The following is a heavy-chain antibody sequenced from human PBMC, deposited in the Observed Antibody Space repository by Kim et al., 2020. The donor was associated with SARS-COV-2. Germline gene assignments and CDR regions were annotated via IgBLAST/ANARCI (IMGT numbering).Heavy chain of an antibody. Sequence: GGSLRLSCAASGFNFDDYAMHWVRQAPGKGLEWVSGISWNSGSIGYADSVKGRFTISRDNAKNSLYLQMNSLRAEDTALYYCAKDMPPRFTMIVVGRAFDIWCQGTMVTVSS. CDR3: AKDMPPRFTMIVVGRAFDI. J-gene: IGHJ3*02. CDR2: ISWNSGSI. D-gene: IGHD3-22*01. CDR1: GFNFDDYA. V-gene: IGHV3-9*01.